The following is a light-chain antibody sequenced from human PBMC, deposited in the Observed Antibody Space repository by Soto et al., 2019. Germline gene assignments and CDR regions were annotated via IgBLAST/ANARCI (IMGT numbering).Light chain of an antibody. CDR1: TGAVTSGHY. Sequence: QAVVTQEPSLTVSPGGTVTLTCGSSTGAVTSGHYPYWFQQKPGQAPRTLIYDTSNKHSWTPARFSGSLLGGKAALTLSGAQPEDEAEYYCLLSYSVARLWVFGGGTKLTVL. J-gene: IGLJ3*02. CDR2: DTS. V-gene: IGLV7-46*01. CDR3: LLSYSVARLWV.